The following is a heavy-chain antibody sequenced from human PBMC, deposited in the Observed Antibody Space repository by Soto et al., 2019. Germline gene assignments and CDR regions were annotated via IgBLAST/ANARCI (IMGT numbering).Heavy chain of an antibody. J-gene: IGHJ3*02. D-gene: IGHD3-22*01. CDR1: GGSISSYY. V-gene: IGHV4-59*01. CDR3: ARGVDPYYYDSSGYLGYAFDI. CDR2: IYYSGST. Sequence: QVQLQESGPGLVKPSETLSLTCTVSGGSISSYYWSWIRQPPGKGLEWIGYIYYSGSTNYNPSLKSRVTISVDTSKNQFSLKLSSVTAADTAVYYCARGVDPYYYDSSGYLGYAFDIWGQGTMVTVSS.